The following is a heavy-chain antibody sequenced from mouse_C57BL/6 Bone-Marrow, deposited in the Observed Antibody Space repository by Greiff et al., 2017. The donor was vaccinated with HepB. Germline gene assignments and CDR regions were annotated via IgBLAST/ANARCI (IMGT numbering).Heavy chain of an antibody. CDR2: IDPEDGDT. Sequence: VQLKQSGAELVRPGASVKLSCTASGFNIKDYYMHWVKQRPEQGLEWIGRIDPEDGDTEYAPKFQGKATMTADTSSNTAYLQLSSLTSEDTAVYYCTFYYYGSPWFAYWGQGTLVTVSA. V-gene: IGHV14-1*01. D-gene: IGHD1-1*01. CDR3: TFYYYGSPWFAY. J-gene: IGHJ3*01. CDR1: GFNIKDYY.